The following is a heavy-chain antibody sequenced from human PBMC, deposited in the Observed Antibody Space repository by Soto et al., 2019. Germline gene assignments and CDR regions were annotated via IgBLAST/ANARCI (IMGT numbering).Heavy chain of an antibody. CDR2: INAGTGNT. V-gene: IGHV1-3*01. Sequence: ASVKVSCKPFGYTFTNYVIHWVRQAPGQGLEWMGWINAGTGNTKYSQKLQDRLTISRDTSAATAYLDLSRLASEDTAVYYCARGRASWYWDFWGHGTLVTVSS. CDR3: ARGRASWYWDF. J-gene: IGHJ4*01. CDR1: GYTFTNYV. D-gene: IGHD2-8*02.